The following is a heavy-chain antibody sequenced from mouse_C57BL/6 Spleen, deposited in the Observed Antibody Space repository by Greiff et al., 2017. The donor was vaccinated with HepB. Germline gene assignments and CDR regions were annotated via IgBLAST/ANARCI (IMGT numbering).Heavy chain of an antibody. D-gene: IGHD1-1*01. V-gene: IGHV1-26*01. CDR3: ATAVVAPDY. J-gene: IGHJ4*01. Sequence: VQLQQSGPELVKPGASVKISCKASGYTFTDYYMNWVKQSHGKSLEWIGDINPNNGGTSYNQKFKGKATLTVDKSSSTAYMELRSLTSEDSAVYYCATAVVAPDYWGQGTSVTVSS. CDR2: INPNNGGT. CDR1: GYTFTDYY.